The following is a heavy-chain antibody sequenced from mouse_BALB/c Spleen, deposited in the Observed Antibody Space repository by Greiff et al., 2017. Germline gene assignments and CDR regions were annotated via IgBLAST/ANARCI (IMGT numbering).Heavy chain of an antibody. CDR3: ARTPPAWFAY. Sequence: VQLQESGAELAKPGASVKMSCKASGYTFTSYWMHWVKQRPGQGLEWIGYINPSTGYTEYNQKFKDKATLTADKSSSTAYMQLSSLTSEDSAVYYCARTPPAWFAYWGQGTLVTVSA. CDR2: INPSTGYT. V-gene: IGHV1-7*01. CDR1: GYTFTSYW. J-gene: IGHJ3*01.